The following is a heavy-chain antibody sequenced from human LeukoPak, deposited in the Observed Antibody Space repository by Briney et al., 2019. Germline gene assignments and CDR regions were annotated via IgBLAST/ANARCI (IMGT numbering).Heavy chain of an antibody. V-gene: IGHV3-30*18. J-gene: IGHJ4*02. CDR3: AKGHDYRLDLTSDY. CDR1: GFTFSSYG. CDR2: ISYDGSNK. D-gene: IGHD4-11*01. Sequence: GGSLRLSCAASGFTFSSYGMHWVRQAPGKGLEWVAVISYDGSNKYYADSVKGRFTISRDNSKNTLYLQMNSLRAEDTAVYYCAKGHDYRLDLTSDYWGQGTLVTVSS.